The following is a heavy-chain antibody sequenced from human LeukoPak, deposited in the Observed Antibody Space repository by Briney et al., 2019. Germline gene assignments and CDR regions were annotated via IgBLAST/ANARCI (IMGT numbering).Heavy chain of an antibody. CDR3: ARHVRVRGVND. CDR2: IYTSGST. Sequence: SETLSLTCTVSGGSISSGSYYWSWIRQPAGKGLEWIGRIYTSGSTNYNPSLKSRVTISVDTSKNQFSLKLSSVTAADTAVYYCARHVRVRGVNDWGQGTLVTVSS. V-gene: IGHV4-61*02. J-gene: IGHJ4*02. CDR1: GGSISSGSYY. D-gene: IGHD3-10*01.